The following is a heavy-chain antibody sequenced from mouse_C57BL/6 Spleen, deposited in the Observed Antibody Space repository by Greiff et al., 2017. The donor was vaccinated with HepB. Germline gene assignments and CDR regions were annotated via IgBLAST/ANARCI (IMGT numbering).Heavy chain of an antibody. J-gene: IGHJ4*01. CDR2: ISSGSSTI. Sequence: EVQLQQSGGGLVKPGGSLKLSCAASGFTFSDYGMHWVRQAPEKGLEWVAYISSGSSTIYYADTVKGRFTISRDNAKNTLFLQMTSLRSEDTAMYDCARPLGRAMDYWGQGTSVTVSS. V-gene: IGHV5-17*01. D-gene: IGHD4-1*01. CDR1: GFTFSDYG. CDR3: ARPLGRAMDY.